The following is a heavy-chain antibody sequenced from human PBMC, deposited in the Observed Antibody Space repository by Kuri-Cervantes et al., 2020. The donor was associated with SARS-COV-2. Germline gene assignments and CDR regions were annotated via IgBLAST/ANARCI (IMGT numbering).Heavy chain of an antibody. D-gene: IGHD2-15*01. CDR3: ARGRGEGYCSGGSCYPGGKYYYYYYGMDV. V-gene: IGHV4-34*01. CDR1: GGTFSGYY. Sequence: GSLRLSCAAYGGTFSGYYLRWIRQPPGKGLEWIGEINHSGSTNYNPSLKSRVTISVDTSKNQSVLKLSSVTAADTAVYYCARGRGEGYCSGGSCYPGGKYYYYYYGMDVWGQGTTVTVSS. J-gene: IGHJ6*02. CDR2: INHSGST.